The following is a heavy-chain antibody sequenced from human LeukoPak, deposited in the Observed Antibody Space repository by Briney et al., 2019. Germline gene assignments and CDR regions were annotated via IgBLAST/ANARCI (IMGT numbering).Heavy chain of an antibody. CDR2: ISSSNNYI. V-gene: IGHV3-21*01. CDR1: GFTFSSFS. Sequence: GSLRLSCAASGFTFSSFSMNWARQAPGKGLEWVSSISSSNNYIYYADSVKGRFTISRDNAKNSLYLQMNSLRDEDTAVYYCASLGGGDWGFRAFDIRGQGTMVTVSS. CDR3: ASLGGGDWGFRAFDI. J-gene: IGHJ3*02. D-gene: IGHD2-21*02.